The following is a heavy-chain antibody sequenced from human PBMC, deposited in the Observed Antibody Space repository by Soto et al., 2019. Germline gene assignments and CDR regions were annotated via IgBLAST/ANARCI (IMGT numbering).Heavy chain of an antibody. V-gene: IGHV1-69*05. CDR1: GGTFSTYA. Sequence: QVQLVQSGAEVKKPGSSVKVSCKASGGTFSTYAISWVRQAPGQGLEWMGRVIPILGTTNNAQKFQCRVTISSDGSTGSSYAELSSLRAEDSDVYFCARDAGTYYYTDMGVWAHGTTVTVTS. CDR2: VIPILGTT. J-gene: IGHJ6*02. D-gene: IGHD1-1*01. CDR3: ARDAGTYYYTDMGV.